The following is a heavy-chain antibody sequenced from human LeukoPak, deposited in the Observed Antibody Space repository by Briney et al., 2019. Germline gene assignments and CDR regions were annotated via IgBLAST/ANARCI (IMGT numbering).Heavy chain of an antibody. V-gene: IGHV3-53*01. J-gene: IGHJ4*02. D-gene: IGHD3-22*01. CDR3: ARDAYSSGYYSAFDY. Sequence: PGGSLRLSCAASGFSVSSNYMSWVCQAPGKGLEWVSVIYSGGSTNYADSVKGRFTISRDNSKNTVYLQMNSLRAEDTAVYYCARDAYSSGYYSAFDYWGQGTLVTVSS. CDR1: GFSVSSNY. CDR2: IYSGGST.